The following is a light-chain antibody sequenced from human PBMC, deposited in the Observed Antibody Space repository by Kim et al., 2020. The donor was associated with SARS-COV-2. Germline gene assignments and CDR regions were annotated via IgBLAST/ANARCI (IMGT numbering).Light chain of an antibody. Sequence: QSVVTQPPSASGTPGQGVTISCSGSSSNIGRNSVNWYQQLPGRAPKVLISKNDQRHSGVPDRFSGSKSGTSASLAISGLQSEDEADYYCAAWDASLNVVVFGGGTQLTVL. CDR3: AAWDASLNVVV. CDR1: SSNIGRNS. J-gene: IGLJ2*01. CDR2: KND. V-gene: IGLV1-44*01.